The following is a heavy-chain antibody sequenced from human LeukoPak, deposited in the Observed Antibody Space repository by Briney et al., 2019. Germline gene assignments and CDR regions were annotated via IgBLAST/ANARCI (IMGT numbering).Heavy chain of an antibody. D-gene: IGHD3-16*02. V-gene: IGHV3-21*01. CDR2: ISSSSSYI. Sequence: PGGSLRLSCAASGFTFSSYSMNWVRQAPGKGLEWVSAISSSSSYIYHADSVKGRFTISRDNAKNSLYLQMNSLRAEDTAVYYCARGVIMITFGGVIVLRDFDHWGQGTLVTVSS. CDR3: ARGVIMITFGGVIVLRDFDH. CDR1: GFTFSSYS. J-gene: IGHJ4*02.